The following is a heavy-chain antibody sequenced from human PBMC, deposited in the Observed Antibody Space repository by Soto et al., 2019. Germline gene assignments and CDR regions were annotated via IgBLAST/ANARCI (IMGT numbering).Heavy chain of an antibody. CDR1: GGSISSGGYS. CDR3: ARVPGP. J-gene: IGHJ5*02. CDR2: IYHSGST. V-gene: IGHV4-30-2*01. Sequence: TLSLTCAVSGGSISSGGYSWSWIRQPPGKGLEWIGYIYHSGSTYYNPYLQRRVPISVDRSKNQFSRNLISVTAADTAVYDCARVPGPWGQGTLVTVSS.